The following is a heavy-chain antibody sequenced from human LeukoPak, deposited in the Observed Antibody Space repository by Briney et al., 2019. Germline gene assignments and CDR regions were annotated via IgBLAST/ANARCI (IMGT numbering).Heavy chain of an antibody. D-gene: IGHD3-3*01. CDR3: AKDPNPLYDLWTGYK. V-gene: IGHV3-23*01. Sequence: GGSLRLSCAASGFTFTGHTMTWLSQAPGKGLQWVSIIGGRDGRTYYADFVEGRFAISRDNSKNTLYLHMSRLRAEDSAVYYCAKDPNPLYDLWTGYKWGQGTLVTVSS. CDR2: IGGRDGRT. CDR1: GFTFTGHT. J-gene: IGHJ4*02.